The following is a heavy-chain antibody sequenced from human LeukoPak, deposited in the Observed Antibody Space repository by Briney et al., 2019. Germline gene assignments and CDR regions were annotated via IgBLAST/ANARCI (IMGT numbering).Heavy chain of an antibody. V-gene: IGHV1-18*01. CDR2: ISAYNGNT. CDR1: GYSFTTYG. D-gene: IGHD2-2*01. Sequence: ASVKVSCKASGYSFTTYGFSWVRQAPGQGLEWMGWISAYNGNTNYAQKLQGRVTMTTDTSTSTAYMELRSLRSDDTAVYYCARHAVVPAALRYYYYGMDVWGQGTTVTVSS. CDR3: ARHAVVPAALRYYYYGMDV. J-gene: IGHJ6*02.